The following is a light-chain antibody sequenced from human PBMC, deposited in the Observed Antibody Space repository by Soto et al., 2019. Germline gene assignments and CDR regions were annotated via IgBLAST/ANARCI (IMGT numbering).Light chain of an antibody. Sequence: EIVMTQSPATLSVSPGERATLSCRASQSVSSNLAWYQQIPGQAPRLLIYGASNSANGIPARFSVSGSGTDFTLTISSLQSEDFAVYYCQQYNNWPPYTFGQGTKLEIK. CDR3: QQYNNWPPYT. V-gene: IGKV3-15*01. CDR1: QSVSSN. J-gene: IGKJ2*01. CDR2: GAS.